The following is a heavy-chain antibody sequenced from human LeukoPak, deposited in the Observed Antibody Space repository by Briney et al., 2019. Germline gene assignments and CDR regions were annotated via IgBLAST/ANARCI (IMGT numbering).Heavy chain of an antibody. D-gene: IGHD6-25*01. CDR1: GGSISDSRT. CDR3: ARVLTAAGLDF. J-gene: IGHJ4*02. Sequence: SETLSLTCTVSGGSISDSRTWGWVRQPPGKGLEWLANVHNDGRSAPNPSLKSRVTISLDTSKNQFSLEVRSVTAADTAFYYCARVLTAAGLDFWGQGTLVTVSS. V-gene: IGHV4-39*07. CDR2: VHNDGRS.